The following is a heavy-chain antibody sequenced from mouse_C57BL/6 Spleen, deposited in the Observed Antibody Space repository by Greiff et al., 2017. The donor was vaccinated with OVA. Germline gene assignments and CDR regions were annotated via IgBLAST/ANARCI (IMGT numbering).Heavy chain of an antibody. CDR2: IDPETGGT. CDR1: GYTFTDYE. Sequence: VQLQESGAELVRPGASVTLSCKASGYTFTDYEMHWVKQTPVHGLEWIGAIDPETGGTAYNQKFKGKAILTADKSSSTAYMELRSLTSEDSAVYYCTTYLIWPRWGQGTTLTVSS. V-gene: IGHV1-15*01. J-gene: IGHJ2*01. CDR3: TTYLIWPR.